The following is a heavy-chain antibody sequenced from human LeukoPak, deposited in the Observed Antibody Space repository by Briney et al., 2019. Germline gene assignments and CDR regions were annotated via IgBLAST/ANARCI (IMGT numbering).Heavy chain of an antibody. CDR3: ARDQGIVGARDAFDI. CDR1: GYTFTSYG. J-gene: IGHJ3*02. D-gene: IGHD1-26*01. Sequence: ASVKVSCKASGYTFTSYGISWVRQAPGQGLEWMGWISAYNGNTNYAQRLQGRVTMTTDTSTSTAYMELRSLRSDDTAVCYCARDQGIVGARDAFDIWGQGTMVTVSS. V-gene: IGHV1-18*01. CDR2: ISAYNGNT.